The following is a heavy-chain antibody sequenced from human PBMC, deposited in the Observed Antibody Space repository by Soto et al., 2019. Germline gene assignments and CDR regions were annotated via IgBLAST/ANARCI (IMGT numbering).Heavy chain of an antibody. CDR2: ISGSGGST. D-gene: IGHD2-21*02. Sequence: EVQLLESGGGLVQPGGSLRLSCAASGFTFSSYAMSWVRQAPGKGLEWVSAISGSGGSTYYEDSVKGRFTISRDNSKNTLYLQMNSLRAEDTSVYYCAKFSVYCGGDCYSPYYFDYWGQGTLVTVST. CDR1: GFTFSSYA. CDR3: AKFSVYCGGDCYSPYYFDY. V-gene: IGHV3-23*01. J-gene: IGHJ4*02.